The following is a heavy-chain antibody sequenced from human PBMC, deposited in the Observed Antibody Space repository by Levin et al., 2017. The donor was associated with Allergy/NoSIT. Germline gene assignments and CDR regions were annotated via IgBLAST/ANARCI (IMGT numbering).Heavy chain of an antibody. CDR2: ISSSSSYI. CDR3: AGGVSSSPYYYYYYMDV. Sequence: ESLKISCAASGFTFSSYSMNWVRQAPGKGLEWVSSISSSSSYIYYADSVKGRFTISRDNAKNSLYLQMNSLRAEDTAVYYCAGGVSSSPYYYYYYMDVWGKGTTVTVSS. CDR1: GFTFSSYS. D-gene: IGHD6-6*01. J-gene: IGHJ6*03. V-gene: IGHV3-21*01.